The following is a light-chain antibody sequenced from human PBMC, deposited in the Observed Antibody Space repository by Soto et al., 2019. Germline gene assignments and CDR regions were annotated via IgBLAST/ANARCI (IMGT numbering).Light chain of an antibody. J-gene: IGKJ1*01. V-gene: IGKV1-16*02. CDR1: QGISNH. CDR2: DAS. CDR3: QHYHTYPWT. Sequence: DIHMTKSPSSLSASVGDRVTITCRATQGISNHLAWYQQKPGKAPKSLIYDASSLQSGVPSKFIGSGSGTDFTLTISNLQPEDFATYYCQHYHTYPWTFGQGTKVEVK.